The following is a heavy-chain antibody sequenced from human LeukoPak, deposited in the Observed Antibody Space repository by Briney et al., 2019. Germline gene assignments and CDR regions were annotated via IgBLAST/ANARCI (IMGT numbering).Heavy chain of an antibody. CDR1: GFTFSSYA. CDR3: ASADGEYYYYGMDV. V-gene: IGHV3-30-3*01. Sequence: GGSLRLSCAASGFTFSSYAMHWVRQAPGKGLEWVAVISYDGSNKYYAYSVKGRFTISRDNSKNTLYLQMNSLRAEDTAVYYCASADGEYYYYGMDVWGQGTTVTVSS. J-gene: IGHJ6*02. D-gene: IGHD3-10*01. CDR2: ISYDGSNK.